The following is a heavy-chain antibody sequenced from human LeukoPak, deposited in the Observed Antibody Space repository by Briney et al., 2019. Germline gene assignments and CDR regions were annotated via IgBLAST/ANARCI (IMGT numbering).Heavy chain of an antibody. CDR1: GGTFSSYA. CDR3: ARHPVGSGYYCSPFQH. V-gene: IGHV1-69*05. CDR2: IIPIFGTA. D-gene: IGHD3-22*01. J-gene: IGHJ1*01. Sequence: ASVKVSCKASGGTFSSYAISWVRQAPGQGLEWMGRIIPIFGTANYAQKFQGRVTITTDESTSTAYMELSSLRSEDTAVYYCARHPVGSGYYCSPFQHWGQGTLVTVSS.